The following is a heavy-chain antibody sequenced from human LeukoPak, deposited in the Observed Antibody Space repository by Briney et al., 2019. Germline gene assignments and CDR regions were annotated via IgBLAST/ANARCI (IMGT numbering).Heavy chain of an antibody. Sequence: SQTLSLTCTVSGGSISSGSYYWSWLRQPAGRGLEGIGRIYTSGSTNYNPSLKSRVTISVDTSKNQFSLKLSSVTAADTAVYYCARDAANYYYYYMDVWGKGTTVTVSS. D-gene: IGHD6-25*01. CDR2: IYTSGST. CDR3: ARDAANYYYYYMDV. J-gene: IGHJ6*03. CDR1: GGSISSGSYY. V-gene: IGHV4-61*02.